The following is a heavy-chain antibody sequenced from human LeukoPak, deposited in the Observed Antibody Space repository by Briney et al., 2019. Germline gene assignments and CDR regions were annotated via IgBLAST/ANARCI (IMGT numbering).Heavy chain of an antibody. J-gene: IGHJ4*02. D-gene: IGHD3-22*01. CDR2: ISAYNGKT. CDR1: GYTFTSYG. CDR3: ARDRNPYYDGSGYGYC. Sequence: ASVKVSCKASGYTFTSYGISWVRQAPGQGLEWMAWISAYNGKTNIARKFRGRVTMTTDTSTSTAYMELRSPRSDDTAIYYCARDRNPYYDGSGYGYCWGQGTLVTVSS. V-gene: IGHV1-18*01.